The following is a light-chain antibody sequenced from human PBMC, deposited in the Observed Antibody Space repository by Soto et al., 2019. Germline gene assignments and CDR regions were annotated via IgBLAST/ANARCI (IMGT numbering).Light chain of an antibody. Sequence: DIQMTQSPSSLSASVGDRVTITCQASQDISNYLNWYQQKPGKAPKLLIYDASNLDTGVPSRFSGSGSGTDFTFTISSLQPEDIATYYCQHAVTFGGGTKVEIK. CDR2: DAS. V-gene: IGKV1-33*01. CDR3: QHAVT. CDR1: QDISNY. J-gene: IGKJ4*01.